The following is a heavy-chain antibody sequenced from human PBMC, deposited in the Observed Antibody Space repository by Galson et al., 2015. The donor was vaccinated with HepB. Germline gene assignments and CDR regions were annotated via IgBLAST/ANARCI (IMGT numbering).Heavy chain of an antibody. CDR3: ARDYCSGGSCQVGVGFYDY. CDR1: GFTFSSYA. J-gene: IGHJ4*02. D-gene: IGHD2-15*01. CDR2: ISYDGSNK. V-gene: IGHV3-30*04. Sequence: SLRLSCAASGFTFSSYAMHWVRQAPGKGLEWVAVISYDGSNKYYADSVKGRFTISRDNSKNTLYLQMNSLRAEDTAVYYCARDYCSGGSCQVGVGFYDYWGQGTLVTVSS.